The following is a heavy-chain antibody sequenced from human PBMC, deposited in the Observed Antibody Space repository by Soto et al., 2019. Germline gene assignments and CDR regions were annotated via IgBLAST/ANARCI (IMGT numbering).Heavy chain of an antibody. V-gene: IGHV4-39*01. D-gene: IGHD4-17*01. Sequence: SETLSLTCTVSGGSIISSSYYFFCIRQPPWNGLELIGSIYYSGSTYYNPSLKSRVTISVDTSKNQFSLKLSSVTAADTAVYYCASASFCYGDYGVHAFDIWGQGTMVTVSS. CDR2: IYYSGST. CDR1: GGSIISSSYY. CDR3: ASASFCYGDYGVHAFDI. J-gene: IGHJ3*02.